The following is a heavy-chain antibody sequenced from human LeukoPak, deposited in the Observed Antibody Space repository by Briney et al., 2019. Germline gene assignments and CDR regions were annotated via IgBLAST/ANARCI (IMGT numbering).Heavy chain of an antibody. Sequence: PGGSLRLSCAASGFTFDDYAMHWVRQAPGKGLEWVSLISGDGDSTYYADSVKGRFTISRDNSKNSLYLQMNSLSTEDTALYYCAKDLIEINYGGNSHSSYWGQGTLVTVSS. V-gene: IGHV3-43*02. J-gene: IGHJ4*02. CDR2: ISGDGDST. CDR3: AKDLIEINYGGNSHSSY. D-gene: IGHD4-23*01. CDR1: GFTFDDYA.